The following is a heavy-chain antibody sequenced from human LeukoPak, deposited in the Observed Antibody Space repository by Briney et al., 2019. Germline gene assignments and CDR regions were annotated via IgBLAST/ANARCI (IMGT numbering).Heavy chain of an antibody. J-gene: IGHJ6*04. CDR1: GGSFSGYY. D-gene: IGHD6-19*01. V-gene: IGHV4-34*01. CDR3: ATRIAVAGNRLRYYYGMDV. CDR2: INHSGST. Sequence: SETLSLTCAVYGGSFSGYYWSRIRQPPGKGLEWIGEINHSGSTNYNPSLKSRVTISVDTSKNQFSLKLSSVTAADTAVYYCATRIAVAGNRLRYYYGMDVWGKGTTVTVSS.